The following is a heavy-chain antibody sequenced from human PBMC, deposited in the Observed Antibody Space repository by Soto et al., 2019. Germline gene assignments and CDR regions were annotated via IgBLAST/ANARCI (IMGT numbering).Heavy chain of an antibody. J-gene: IGHJ5*01. D-gene: IGHD3-22*01. Sequence: QVRLAQSGAEEKKPGASIKVSCKASGYTFTNYYMHWVRRAPGHGLEWMGMINPVGGSTNYAGKFQGRVIMSRDATTSTVYMELSSLPSEDTAVYYCTRTMTTADGFDSWGQGTLVTVSS. V-gene: IGHV1-46*03. CDR2: INPVGGST. CDR3: TRTMTTADGFDS. CDR1: GYTFTNYY.